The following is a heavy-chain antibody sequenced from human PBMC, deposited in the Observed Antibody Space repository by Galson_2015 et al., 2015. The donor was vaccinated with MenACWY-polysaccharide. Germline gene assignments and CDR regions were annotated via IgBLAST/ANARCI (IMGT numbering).Heavy chain of an antibody. D-gene: IGHD2-2*01. CDR3: AGGVPASKGRYYYYYMDV. J-gene: IGHJ6*03. CDR1: GYTFTSYY. V-gene: IGHV1-46*01. CDR2: INPSGGST. Sequence: SVKVSCKASGYTFTSYYMHWVRQAPGQGLEWMGIINPSGGSTSYAQKFQGRVTMTRDTSTSTVYMELSSLRSEDTAVYYCAGGVPASKGRYYYYYMDVWGKGTTVTVSS.